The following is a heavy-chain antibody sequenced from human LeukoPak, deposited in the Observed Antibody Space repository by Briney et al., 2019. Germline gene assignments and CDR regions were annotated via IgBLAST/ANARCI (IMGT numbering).Heavy chain of an antibody. Sequence: SETLSLTCAVYGGSFSGYYWSWIRQPPGKGLEWIGEINHSGSTNYNPSLKSRVTISVDTPKNQFSLKLSSVTAADTAVYYCARGFGYSMLYYYYYMDVWGKGTTVTVSS. D-gene: IGHD4-11*01. CDR1: GGSFSGYY. J-gene: IGHJ6*03. CDR2: INHSGST. CDR3: ARGFGYSMLYYYYYMDV. V-gene: IGHV4-34*01.